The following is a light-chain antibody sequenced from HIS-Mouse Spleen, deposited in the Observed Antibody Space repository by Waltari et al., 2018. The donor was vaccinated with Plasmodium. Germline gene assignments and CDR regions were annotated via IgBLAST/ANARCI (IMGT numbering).Light chain of an antibody. CDR2: EDS. J-gene: IGLJ3*02. CDR1: ALPKKY. CDR3: YSTDSSGNHRV. V-gene: IGLV3-10*01. Sequence: SYELTQPPSVSVSQGQTASITSSGDALPKKYAYWYQQKSGQAPVLVIYEDSKRPSGIPERFSGSSSGTMATLTISGAQVEDEADYYCYSTDSSGNHRVFGGGTKLTVL.